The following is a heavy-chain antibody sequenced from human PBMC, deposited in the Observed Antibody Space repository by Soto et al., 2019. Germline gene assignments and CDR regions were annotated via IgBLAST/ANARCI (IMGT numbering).Heavy chain of an antibody. Sequence: PGGSVRLSCAASGVSFEDYAMHWVRQAPGKGLEWVSAISGSGGTTYYADSVKGRFTFSRDNSKNTLYLQMNSLRAEDTAVYYCAKTANGWFSAFDIWGQGTMVSVSS. CDR1: GVSFEDYA. D-gene: IGHD6-19*01. CDR3: AKTANGWFSAFDI. J-gene: IGHJ3*02. CDR2: ISGSGGTT. V-gene: IGHV3-23*01.